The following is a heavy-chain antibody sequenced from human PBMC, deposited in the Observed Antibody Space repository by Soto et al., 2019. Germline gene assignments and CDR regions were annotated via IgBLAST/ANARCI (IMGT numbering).Heavy chain of an antibody. Sequence: GGSLRLSCAASRFIFSSYAMSWVRQAPGKGLEWVSAISVSGASAYYADSVKGRFAISRDNSKNTLYLQMNSLRAEDTAVYYCAKGPTIFGVVITCEYYYGMDVWGQGTTVTVSS. J-gene: IGHJ6*02. D-gene: IGHD3-3*01. CDR1: RFIFSSYA. CDR3: AKGPTIFGVVITCEYYYGMDV. V-gene: IGHV3-23*01. CDR2: ISVSGASA.